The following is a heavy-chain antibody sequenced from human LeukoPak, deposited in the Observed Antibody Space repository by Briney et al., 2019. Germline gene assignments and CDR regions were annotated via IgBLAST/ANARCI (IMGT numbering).Heavy chain of an antibody. Sequence: ASVKVSCKASGYTFTSYYIHWVRQATGQGLEWMGWMNPNSGNTGYAQKFQGRVTMTRNTSISTAYMELSSLRSEDTAVYYCARKVDTYGGMIYYYYGMDVWGQGTTVTVSS. V-gene: IGHV1-8*02. CDR3: ARKVDTYGGMIYYYYGMDV. D-gene: IGHD4-23*01. CDR2: MNPNSGNT. CDR1: GYTFTSYY. J-gene: IGHJ6*02.